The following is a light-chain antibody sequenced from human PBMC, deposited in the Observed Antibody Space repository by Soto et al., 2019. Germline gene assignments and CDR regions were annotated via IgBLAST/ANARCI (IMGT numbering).Light chain of an antibody. CDR2: KTS. CDR1: QSIRDW. V-gene: IGKV1-5*03. Sequence: DIQMTQSPSTLSSSVGDRVTITCRASQSIRDWLAWYQQKPGKAPKLLIYKTSSLKSGVPSRFSGRGYGTEFTLTISGLQPDDFATYYCQQYDTYRTWTFGQGTKV. J-gene: IGKJ1*01. CDR3: QQYDTYRTWT.